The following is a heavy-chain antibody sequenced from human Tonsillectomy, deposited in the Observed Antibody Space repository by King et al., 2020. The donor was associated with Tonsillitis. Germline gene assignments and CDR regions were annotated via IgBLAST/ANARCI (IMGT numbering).Heavy chain of an antibody. D-gene: IGHD1-26*01. Sequence: VQLQESGPGLVKPSETLSLTCTVSGAFTSSHYWSWIRQPPGKELEWIGYIYYSGSTNYNPSLKSRVTISIDTSKNQFSLKLTSVTATDTAVYYCARIFGSYLGDVFDIWGQGTKVTVSS. CDR2: IYYSGST. CDR3: ARIFGSYLGDVFDI. J-gene: IGHJ3*02. V-gene: IGHV4-59*11. CDR1: GAFTSSHY.